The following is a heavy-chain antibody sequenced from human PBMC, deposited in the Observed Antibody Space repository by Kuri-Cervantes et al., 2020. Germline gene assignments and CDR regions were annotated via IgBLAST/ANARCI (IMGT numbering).Heavy chain of an antibody. CDR3: ARDYSSGWYGMDV. V-gene: IGHV3-13*01. J-gene: IGHJ6*02. CDR1: GFTFITYD. D-gene: IGHD6-19*01. CDR2: IGTGGDT. Sequence: GESLKISCAASGFTFITYDMHWVRQAPGKGLEWVSAIGTGGDTHYPGSVKGRFTISRENAKKSLYLQMNSLRAGDTGVYYCARDYSSGWYGMDVWGQGTTVTVSS.